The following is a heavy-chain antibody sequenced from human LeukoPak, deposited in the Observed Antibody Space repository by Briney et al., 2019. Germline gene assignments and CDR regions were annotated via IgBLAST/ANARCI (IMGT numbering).Heavy chain of an antibody. CDR3: ARGGIDYDRSFDY. Sequence: GGSLRLSCAASGFTVSSNYMSWVRQAPGKRLEWVSVIYGGGSTYYADSVKGRFTISRDNSKNTLYLQMNSLRAEDTAVYYCARGGIDYDRSFDYWGQGTLVTVSS. D-gene: IGHD3-22*01. CDR1: GFTVSSNY. CDR2: IYGGGST. J-gene: IGHJ4*02. V-gene: IGHV3-66*02.